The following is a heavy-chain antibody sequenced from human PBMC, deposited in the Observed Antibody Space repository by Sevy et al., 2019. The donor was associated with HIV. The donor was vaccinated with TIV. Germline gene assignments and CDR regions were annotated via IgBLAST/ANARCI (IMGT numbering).Heavy chain of an antibody. CDR2: IRQDGSEK. V-gene: IGHV3-7*01. CDR3: ARPYRTDPFYYSGSSGYYYPTYFDY. D-gene: IGHD3-22*01. CDR1: GFTFSIYA. J-gene: IGHJ4*02. Sequence: GESLKISCAASGFTFSIYAMSWVRQAPGKGLEWVANIRQDGSEKYFVDSVKGRFAISRDNAKNSLYLQMKSLRAEDTAVYYCARPYRTDPFYYSGSSGYYYPTYFDYWGQGTLVTVSS.